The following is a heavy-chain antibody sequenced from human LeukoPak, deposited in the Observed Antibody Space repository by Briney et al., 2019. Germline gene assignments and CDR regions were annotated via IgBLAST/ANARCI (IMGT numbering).Heavy chain of an antibody. Sequence: SETLSLTCTVSGGSISSSSYYWGWIRQPPGKGLEWIGSIYYSGSTYYNPSLKSRVTISGDTSKNQFSLKLSSVTAADTAIYYCARNGDDSSDYYYFDYWGQGTLVTVSS. CDR2: IYYSGST. J-gene: IGHJ4*02. CDR3: ARNGDDSSDYYYFDY. CDR1: GGSISSSSYY. D-gene: IGHD3-22*01. V-gene: IGHV4-39*07.